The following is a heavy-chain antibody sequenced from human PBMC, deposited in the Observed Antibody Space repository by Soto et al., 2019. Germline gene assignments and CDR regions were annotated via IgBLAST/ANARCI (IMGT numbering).Heavy chain of an antibody. D-gene: IGHD3-10*01. CDR1: GGSISSSSYY. CDR2: IYYSGST. Sequence: PSETLSLTCTVSGGSISSSSYYWGWIRQPPGKGLEWIGSIYYSGSTYYNPSLKSRVTISVDTSKNQFSLKLSSVTAADTAVYYCARLYGSGSHLYYYYGMDVWGQGTTVTVSS. J-gene: IGHJ6*02. CDR3: ARLYGSGSHLYYYYGMDV. V-gene: IGHV4-39*01.